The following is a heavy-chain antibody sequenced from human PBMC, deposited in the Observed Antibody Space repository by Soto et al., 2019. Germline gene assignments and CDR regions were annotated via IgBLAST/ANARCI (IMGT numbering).Heavy chain of an antibody. V-gene: IGHV3-23*01. Sequence: GSLQLTCSACGFTFSSYAMSGVRQAPGKGLEWVSAISGSGGSTYYADSVKGRFTISRDNSKNTRYLQMNSLRAEDTAVYYCEKGKPYQPLLDGFDIWGQGTMVTV. CDR1: GFTFSSYA. J-gene: IGHJ3*02. CDR2: ISGSGGST. CDR3: EKGKPYQPLLDGFDI. D-gene: IGHD2-2*01.